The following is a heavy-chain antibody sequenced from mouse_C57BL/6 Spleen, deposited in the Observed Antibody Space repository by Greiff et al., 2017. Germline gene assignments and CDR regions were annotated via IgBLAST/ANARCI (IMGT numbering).Heavy chain of an antibody. CDR1: GFNIKDDY. V-gene: IGHV14-4*01. J-gene: IGHJ3*01. CDR2: IDPENGDT. CDR3: TTYDGYYLAWFAY. Sequence: VQLQQSGAELVRPGASVKLSCTASGFNIKDDYMHWVKQRPEQGLEWIGWIDPENGDTEYASKFQGKATITADTSSNTAYLQLSSLTSEDTAVYYCTTYDGYYLAWFAYWGQGTLVTVSA. D-gene: IGHD2-3*01.